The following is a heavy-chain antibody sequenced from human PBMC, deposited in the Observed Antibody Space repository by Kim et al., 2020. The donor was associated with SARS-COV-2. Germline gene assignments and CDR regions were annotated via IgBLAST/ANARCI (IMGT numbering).Heavy chain of an antibody. V-gene: IGHV3-30*18. CDR2: ISYDGSNK. Sequence: GGSLRLSCAASGFTFSSYGMHWVRQAPGKGLEWVAVISYDGSNKYYADSVKGRFTISRDNSENTLYLQMNSLRAEDTAVYYCAKGHRIFYPSDYWGQGTLVTVSS. J-gene: IGHJ4*02. CDR3: AKGHRIFYPSDY. D-gene: IGHD2-8*01. CDR1: GFTFSSYG.